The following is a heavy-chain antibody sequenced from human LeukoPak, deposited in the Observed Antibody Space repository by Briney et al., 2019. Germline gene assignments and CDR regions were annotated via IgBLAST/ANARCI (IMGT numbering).Heavy chain of an antibody. V-gene: IGHV4-39*01. CDR1: GGSISSSSYY. CDR3: ASDGSGRQVDY. Sequence: SETLSLTCTVSGGSISSSSYYWGWIRQPPGKGLEWIGSIYYSGSTYYNLSLKSRVTISVDTSKNQFSLKLSSVTAADTAVYYCASDGSGRQVDYWGQGTLVTVSS. J-gene: IGHJ4*02. D-gene: IGHD3-10*01. CDR2: IYYSGST.